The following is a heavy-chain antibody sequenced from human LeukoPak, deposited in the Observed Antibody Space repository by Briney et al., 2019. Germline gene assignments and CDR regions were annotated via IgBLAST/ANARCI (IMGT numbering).Heavy chain of an antibody. CDR3: ARQTAMGRSGDY. D-gene: IGHD5-18*01. V-gene: IGHV5-51*01. CDR2: IDPSDSET. J-gene: IGHJ4*02. Sequence: GESLKISCKASGYSFTSYWIGWVRQMPGKGLEWMGIIDPSDSETRYTPSFQGQVTISVDKSLTTADLQWNSLRASDTAMYYCARQTAMGRSGDYWGQGTLVTVSS. CDR1: GYSFTSYW.